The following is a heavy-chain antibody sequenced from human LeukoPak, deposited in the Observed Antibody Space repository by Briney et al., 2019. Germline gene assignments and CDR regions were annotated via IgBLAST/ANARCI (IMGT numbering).Heavy chain of an antibody. CDR2: FDTGFGT. CDR1: GFTFSTAS. Sequence: GGSQRLSCAASGFTFSTASLPWVRQAPGRGLEWVSAFDTGFGTYYPDSLKGRFTISRDNSKNTLFLQMNSLRAEDTAVYYCARSSGWWSLDYWGQGTLVTVSS. D-gene: IGHD6-19*01. J-gene: IGHJ4*02. CDR3: ARSSGWWSLDY. V-gene: IGHV3-23*01.